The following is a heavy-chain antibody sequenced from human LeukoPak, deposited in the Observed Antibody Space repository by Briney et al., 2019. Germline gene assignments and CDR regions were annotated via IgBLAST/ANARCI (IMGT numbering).Heavy chain of an antibody. CDR1: GLTFSSYW. CDR2: INSDGSST. CDR3: ARGHNYGMDV. J-gene: IGHJ6*02. Sequence: TGGSLRLSCAASGLTFSSYWMHWVRQAPGKGLVWVSRINSDGSSTTDADSVKGRFTISRDNAKKTLYLQMNSLRAEDTAMYYCARGHNYGMDVWGQGTTVTVSS. V-gene: IGHV3-74*01.